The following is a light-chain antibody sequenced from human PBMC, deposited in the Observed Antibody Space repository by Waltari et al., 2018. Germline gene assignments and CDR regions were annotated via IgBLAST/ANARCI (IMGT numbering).Light chain of an antibody. J-gene: IGKJ2*01. CDR1: QTISNY. CDR3: QQSYSTPPGYT. V-gene: IGKV1-39*01. CDR2: GAS. Sequence: DIRMTQSPFSLSASAGDRFTITFRASQTISNYLNLYQQKPGIAPKLMIYGASSLQSGVPSRFSGSGSGTVFTLTITSLHPEEFGTYYCQQSYSTPPGYTFGQGTKLEI.